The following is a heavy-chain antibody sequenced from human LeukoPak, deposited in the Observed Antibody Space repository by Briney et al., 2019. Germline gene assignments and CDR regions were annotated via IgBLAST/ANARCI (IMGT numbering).Heavy chain of an antibody. CDR2: LKQDGSVN. CDR1: GFTFSSYW. Sequence: GGSLILSCEASGFTFSSYWMSWVRQAPGRGLEWVANLKQDGSVNQYVDSVRGRFTISRDNAKTSLYLQMTSLKAEDSAVYYCARDEKSGHFVYWGQGILVTVSS. V-gene: IGHV3-7*01. CDR3: ARDEKSGHFVY. J-gene: IGHJ4*02. D-gene: IGHD1-26*01.